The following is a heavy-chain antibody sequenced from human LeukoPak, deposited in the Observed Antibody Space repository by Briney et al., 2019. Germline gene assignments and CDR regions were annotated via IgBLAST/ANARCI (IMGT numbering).Heavy chain of an antibody. CDR2: IHHSGTI. V-gene: IGHV4-31*03. CDR1: GDSFTSGNYY. CDR3: AGGNDDSKLHH. D-gene: IGHD3-22*01. J-gene: IGHJ1*01. Sequence: SETLSLTCSVSGDSFTSGNYYWSWIRQHPEKGPECIGHIHHSGTIYYNPSLLSRATISVDAAKNQFSLRLSSVTAADTALYYCAGGNDDSKLHHWGQGPLVTVSS.